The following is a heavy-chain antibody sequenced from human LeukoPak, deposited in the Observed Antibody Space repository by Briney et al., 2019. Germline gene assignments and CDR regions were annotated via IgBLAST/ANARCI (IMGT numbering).Heavy chain of an antibody. J-gene: IGHJ6*02. V-gene: IGHV3-7*01. CDR2: INQDGSAE. CDR1: GFIFSDFY. Sequence: GGSLRLSCEASGFIFSDFYMPWVRQAPGTGLEWVATINQDGSAEYYVDSVKGRFTMSRDNAKNSMYLQMDSLRAEETALYYCARSVGASNNYFYYGMDVWGQVTTVTVSS. CDR3: ARSVGASNNYFYYGMDV. D-gene: IGHD1-26*01.